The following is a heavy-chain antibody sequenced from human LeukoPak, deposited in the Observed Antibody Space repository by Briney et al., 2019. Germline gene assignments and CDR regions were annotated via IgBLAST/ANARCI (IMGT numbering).Heavy chain of an antibody. CDR1: GGSISSSSSY. V-gene: IGHV4-39*01. CDR3: AGVLAAAAHFDY. Sequence: KPSETLSLTCAVSGGSISSSSSYWGWIRQPPGKGLEWIGSISYTGSTYYNPSLKSRVTISVDTSKNQFSLKLSSVTAADTAVYYCAGVLAAAAHFDYWGQGTLVTASS. D-gene: IGHD6-13*01. J-gene: IGHJ4*02. CDR2: ISYTGST.